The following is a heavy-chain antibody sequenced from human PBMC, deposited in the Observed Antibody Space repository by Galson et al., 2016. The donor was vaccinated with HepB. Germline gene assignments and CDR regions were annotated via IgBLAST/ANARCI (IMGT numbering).Heavy chain of an antibody. V-gene: IGHV5-51*01. CDR3: ARRSGPGTKPLAHNWFDS. Sequence: QSGAEVKKPGESLKISCKASGYNFATYWIGWVRQMPGKGLEWMGIIYAGDSDVRYSPSFQGQVTISVDKSIATAYLQWSSLKASDTAIYYCARRSGPGTKPLAHNWFDSWGQGTLVTVSS. CDR2: IYAGDSDV. J-gene: IGHJ5*01. CDR1: GYNFATYW. D-gene: IGHD6-13*01.